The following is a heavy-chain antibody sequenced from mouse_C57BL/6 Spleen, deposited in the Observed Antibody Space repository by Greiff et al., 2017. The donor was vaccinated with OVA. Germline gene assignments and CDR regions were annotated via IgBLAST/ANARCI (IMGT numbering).Heavy chain of an antibody. J-gene: IGHJ4*01. V-gene: IGHV1-42*01. D-gene: IGHD1-1*01. CDR2: INPSTGGT. Sequence: VQLQQSGPELVKPGASVKISCNASGYSFTGYYMNWVKQSPEKSLEWIGEINPSTGGTTYNQKFKAKATLTVDKSSSTAYMQLKSLTSEDSAVYYCARPVVATGAMDYWGQGTSVTVSS. CDR1: GYSFTGYY. CDR3: ARPVVATGAMDY.